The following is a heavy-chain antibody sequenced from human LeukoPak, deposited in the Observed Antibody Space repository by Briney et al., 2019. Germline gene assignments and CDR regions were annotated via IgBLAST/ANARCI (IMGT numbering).Heavy chain of an antibody. CDR3: ATARLSVGATDPHYFDY. CDR1: GFTFSSYS. CDR2: ISSSSSYI. J-gene: IGHJ4*02. Sequence: GGSLRLSCAASGFTFSSYSMNWVRQAPGKGLEWVSSISSSSSYIYYADSVKGRFTISRDNAKNSLYLQMNSLRAEDTAVYYCATARLSVGATDPHYFDYWGQGTLVTVSS. V-gene: IGHV3-21*04. D-gene: IGHD1-26*01.